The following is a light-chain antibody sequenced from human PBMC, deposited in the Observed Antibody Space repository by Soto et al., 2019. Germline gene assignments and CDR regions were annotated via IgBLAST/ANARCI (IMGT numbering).Light chain of an antibody. CDR2: GVS. Sequence: QSVLTQPASVSGSPAQSITISCTGSSSDIGDYNFVSWYQQHPGKAPKLMIYGVSLRPSGVSDRFSDSKSGNTASLTISGLQAEDEADYYCSSYTSTSPPFLFGTGTKLTVL. CDR3: SSYTSTSPPFL. V-gene: IGLV2-14*01. CDR1: SSDIGDYNF. J-gene: IGLJ1*01.